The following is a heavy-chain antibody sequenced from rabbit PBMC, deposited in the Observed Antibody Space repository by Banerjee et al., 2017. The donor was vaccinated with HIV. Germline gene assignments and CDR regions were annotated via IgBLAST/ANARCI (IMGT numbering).Heavy chain of an antibody. J-gene: IGHJ4*01. CDR3: ARHDGEHGWPFKL. CDR2: IYGGEHGRT. CDR1: GFTLSRYW. Sequence: QEQLEESGGGLVTPEGSLTLTCTASGFTLSRYWIWWVRQAPGKGLEWIATIYGGEHGRTDYPTWAKGRFTISKTSSTTVTLQMTSVTVADTATYFCARHDGEHGWPFKLWGQGTLVTVS. D-gene: IGHD2-1*01. V-gene: IGHV1S45*01.